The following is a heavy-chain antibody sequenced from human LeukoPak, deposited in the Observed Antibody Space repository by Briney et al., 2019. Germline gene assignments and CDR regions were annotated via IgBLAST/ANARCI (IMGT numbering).Heavy chain of an antibody. CDR1: GFTFSSYA. CDR3: ARDYGDYPYYYYGMDV. CDR2: ISYDGSNK. D-gene: IGHD4-17*01. V-gene: IGHV3-30-3*01. Sequence: PGGSLRLSCAASGFTFSSYAMHWVRQAPGKGLEWVAFISYDGSNKYYADSVKGRFTISRDNSKNTLYLQMNSLRAEDTAVYYCARDYGDYPYYYYGMDVWGQGTTVTVSS. J-gene: IGHJ6*02.